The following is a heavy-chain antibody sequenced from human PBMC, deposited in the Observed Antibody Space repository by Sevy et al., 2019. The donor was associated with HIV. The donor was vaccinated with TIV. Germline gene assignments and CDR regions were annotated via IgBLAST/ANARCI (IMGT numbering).Heavy chain of an antibody. CDR1: GYTFTALD. J-gene: IGHJ4*02. CDR3: ARDMAAGVDY. Sequence: ASVKVSCKASGYTFTALDINWVRQATGQGLEWMGWMNPNTGQTDYSQRFQGRVTMTRDSSISTAYMELHSLRSDDTAIYYCARDMAAGVDYWGQGTQVTVSS. CDR2: MNPNTGQT. V-gene: IGHV1-8*01. D-gene: IGHD6-13*01.